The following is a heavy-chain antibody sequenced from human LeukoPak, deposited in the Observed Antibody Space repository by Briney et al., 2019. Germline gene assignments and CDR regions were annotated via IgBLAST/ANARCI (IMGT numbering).Heavy chain of an antibody. Sequence: GRSLRLSCAASGFTFSSYAMHWVRQAPGKGREWVAVISYDGSNKYYADSVKGRFTISRDNSKNTLYLQMNSLRAEDTAVYYCARPPIVGASALDYWGQGTLVTVSS. CDR3: ARPPIVGASALDY. V-gene: IGHV3-30-3*01. CDR1: GFTFSSYA. J-gene: IGHJ4*02. D-gene: IGHD1-26*01. CDR2: ISYDGSNK.